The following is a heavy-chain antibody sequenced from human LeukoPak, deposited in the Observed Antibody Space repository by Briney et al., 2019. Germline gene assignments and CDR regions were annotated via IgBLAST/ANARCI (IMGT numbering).Heavy chain of an antibody. V-gene: IGHV4-4*07. Sequence: SETLSLTCTVSGGSISSYYWSWIRQPAGKGLEWIGRIYTSGSTNYNRSLKSRVTISVDTSKNQFSLKLSSVTAADTAVYYCARDATYYYGSGSYAWFDPWGQGTLVTVSS. J-gene: IGHJ5*02. CDR2: IYTSGST. D-gene: IGHD3-10*01. CDR3: ARDATYYYGSGSYAWFDP. CDR1: GGSISSYY.